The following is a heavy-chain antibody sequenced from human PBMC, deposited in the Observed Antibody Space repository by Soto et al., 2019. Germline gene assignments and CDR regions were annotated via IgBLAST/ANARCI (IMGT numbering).Heavy chain of an antibody. CDR1: VVSITSYF. CDR3: ARDRRDGYKRYFDC. J-gene: IGHJ4*02. CDR2: ISFSGAT. D-gene: IGHD5-18*01. Sequence: SETVSLTCTVSVVSITSYFWSWIRHTPGKGLDWIGSISFSGATYSNPSLKGRAALSVDTSENHLSLTLNSVTSADTAVYFCARDRRDGYKRYFDCWGQGNRVPVS. V-gene: IGHV4-59*01.